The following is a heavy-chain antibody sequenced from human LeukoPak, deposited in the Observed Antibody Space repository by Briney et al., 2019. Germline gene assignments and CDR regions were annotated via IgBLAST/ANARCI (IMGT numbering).Heavy chain of an antibody. CDR3: AREVLGYCNGGSCSEARFFDY. CDR2: IYYTGST. V-gene: IGHV4-31*03. CDR1: GDSISSGGHS. Sequence: PSQTLSLTCTVSGDSISSGGHSWNWVRQHPGKGLEWIGYIYYTGSTSYNPSLRSRVTISLDTPENQVSLRLTSVTAADTAVYYCAREVLGYCNGGSCSEARFFDYWGQGTLITVSS. D-gene: IGHD2-15*01. J-gene: IGHJ4*02.